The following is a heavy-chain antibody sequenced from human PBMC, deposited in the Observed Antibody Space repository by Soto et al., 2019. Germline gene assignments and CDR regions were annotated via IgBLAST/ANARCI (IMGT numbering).Heavy chain of an antibody. CDR1: GGSISSGGYS. V-gene: IGHV4-30-2*01. CDR3: PRHIDY. CDR2: IYHSGST. J-gene: IGHJ4*02. Sequence: SETLAFTCAVSGGSISSGGYSWSWIRQPPGKGLEWIGYIYHSGSTYYNPSLKSRVTISVDRSKNQLSLKLSSVTAADTAVYYCPRHIDYWGQGTLVTVSS.